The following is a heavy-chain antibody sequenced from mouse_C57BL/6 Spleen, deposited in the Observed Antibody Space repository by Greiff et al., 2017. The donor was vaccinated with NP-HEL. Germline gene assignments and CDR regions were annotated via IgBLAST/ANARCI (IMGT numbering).Heavy chain of an antibody. CDR3: AREGALHYFDY. V-gene: IGHV1-69*01. Sequence: QVQLQQPGAELVMPGASVKLSCKASGYTFTSYWMHWVKQRPGQGLEWIGEIDPSDSYTNYNQKFKGKATLTVDTSSSTAYMQLSSLTSEDSAVYYCAREGALHYFDYWGQGTTLTVSS. J-gene: IGHJ2*01. CDR2: IDPSDSYT. CDR1: GYTFTSYW.